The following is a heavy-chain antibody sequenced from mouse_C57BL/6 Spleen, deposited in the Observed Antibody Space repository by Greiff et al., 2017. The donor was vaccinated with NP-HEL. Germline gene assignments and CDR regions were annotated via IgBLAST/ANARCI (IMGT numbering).Heavy chain of an antibody. CDR3: AREGSTDWYFDV. V-gene: IGHV1-64*01. Sequence: QVQLQQPGAALVKPGASVTLSCKASGYTFTSYWMHWVKQRPGQGLEWIGMIHPNSGSTNSNEKFKSKSTLTVDKSSSTAYMQLSSLTSEDSAVYYCAREGSTDWYFDVWGTGTTVTVSS. J-gene: IGHJ1*03. CDR1: GYTFTSYW. CDR2: IHPNSGST. D-gene: IGHD1-1*01.